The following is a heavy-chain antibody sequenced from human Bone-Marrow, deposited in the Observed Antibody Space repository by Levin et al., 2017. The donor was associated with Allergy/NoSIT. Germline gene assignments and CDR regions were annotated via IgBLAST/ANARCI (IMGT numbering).Heavy chain of an antibody. J-gene: IGHJ6*02. CDR1: GGTFSSYA. V-gene: IGHV1-69*04. CDR3: ARLNDYSIAYGMDV. CDR2: IIPILGIA. D-gene: IGHD4-11*01. Sequence: KISCKASGGTFSSYAISWVRQAPGQGLEWMGRIIPILGIANYAQKFQGRVTITADKSTSTAYMELSSLRSEDTAVYYCARLNDYSIAYGMDVWGQGTTVTVSS.